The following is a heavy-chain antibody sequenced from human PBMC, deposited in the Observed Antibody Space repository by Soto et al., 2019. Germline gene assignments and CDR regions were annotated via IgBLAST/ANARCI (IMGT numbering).Heavy chain of an antibody. D-gene: IGHD3-9*01. Sequence: PSDTLSLTCAVYSWSFSGYYWRWTRQPPGKGLEWIGEINHSGSTNYNPSLKSRVTISVDTSKNQFSLKLSSVTAADTAVYYCARGVLRYFDWLPPFLDYWGQGTLVTVSS. CDR1: SWSFSGYY. CDR2: INHSGST. CDR3: ARGVLRYFDWLPPFLDY. V-gene: IGHV4-34*01. J-gene: IGHJ4*02.